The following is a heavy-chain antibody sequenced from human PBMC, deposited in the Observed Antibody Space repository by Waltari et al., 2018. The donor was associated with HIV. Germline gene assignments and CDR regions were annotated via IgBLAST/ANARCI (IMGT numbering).Heavy chain of an antibody. Sequence: QGQLEQSGAEVKKPGASMKISCEASGYSLTNYYIHWVRLAPGEGLEWMGIVNPISNKTIYSQKFQGRVTMTGGPTSTVHMELSSLRSEDSAVYYCARAYYDKDNYYPQDYFYMDVWGKGTTVTVAS. V-gene: IGHV1-46*01. D-gene: IGHD3-22*01. CDR1: GYSLTNYY. CDR3: ARAYYDKDNYYPQDYFYMDV. J-gene: IGHJ6*03. CDR2: VNPISNKT.